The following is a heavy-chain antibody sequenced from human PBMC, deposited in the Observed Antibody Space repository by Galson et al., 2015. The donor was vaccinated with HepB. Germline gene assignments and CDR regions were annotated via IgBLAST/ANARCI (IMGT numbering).Heavy chain of an antibody. J-gene: IGHJ4*02. Sequence: SVKVSCKASGGTFSSYAISWVRQAPGQGLEWMGRIIPILGIANYAQKFQGRVTITADKSTSTAYMELSSLRSEDTAVYYCARGGVVVVTAPFDYWGQGTLVTVSS. CDR1: GGTFSSYA. V-gene: IGHV1-69*04. D-gene: IGHD2-21*02. CDR2: IIPILGIA. CDR3: ARGGVVVVTAPFDY.